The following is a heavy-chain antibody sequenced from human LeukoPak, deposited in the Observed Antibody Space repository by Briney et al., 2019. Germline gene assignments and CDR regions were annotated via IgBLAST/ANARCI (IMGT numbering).Heavy chain of an antibody. CDR3: ARETVTYYYGMDV. V-gene: IGHV3-48*01. CDR1: GFTFNSYT. J-gene: IGHJ6*02. D-gene: IGHD4-17*01. CDR2: ISSSSGTI. Sequence: GGSLRLSCAASGFTFNSYTINWVRQAPGKGLEWVSYISSSSGTIYHADSVKGRFTISRDNSKNTLYLQMNSLRAEDTAVYYCARETVTYYYGMDVWGQGTTVTVSS.